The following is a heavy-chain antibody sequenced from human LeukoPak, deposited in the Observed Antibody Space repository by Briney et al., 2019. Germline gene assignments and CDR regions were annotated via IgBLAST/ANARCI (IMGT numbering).Heavy chain of an antibody. CDR2: INHSGST. CDR3: ARGRRSRWFDP. D-gene: IGHD6-25*01. J-gene: IGHJ5*02. V-gene: IGHV4-34*01. Sequence: SETLSLTCAVYGGSFSGYYWSWIRQPPGKGLEWIGEINHSGSTNYNPSLKSRVTISVGTSKNQFSLKLSSVTAADTAVYYCARGRRSRWFDPWGQGTLVTVSS. CDR1: GGSFSGYY.